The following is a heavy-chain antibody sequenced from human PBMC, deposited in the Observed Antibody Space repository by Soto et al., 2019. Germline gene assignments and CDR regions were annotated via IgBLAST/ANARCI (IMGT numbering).Heavy chain of an antibody. V-gene: IGHV3-23*01. D-gene: IGHD2-21*02. CDR3: AKDQYCGGDCYPFDY. Sequence: GGSLRLSCAASGFTFSSHAMTWVRQAPGKGLEWVSSISGSGVSTYYADSVKGRFTISRDSSTNTLYLQMNGLRPEDTAVYYCAKDQYCGGDCYPFDYWGQGALVTVSS. CDR2: ISGSGVST. CDR1: GFTFSSHA. J-gene: IGHJ4*02.